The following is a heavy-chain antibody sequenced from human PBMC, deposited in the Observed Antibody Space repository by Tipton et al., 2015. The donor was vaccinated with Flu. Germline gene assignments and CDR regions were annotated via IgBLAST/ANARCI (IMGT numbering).Heavy chain of an antibody. V-gene: IGHV4-59*01. CDR1: GESISDYY. Sequence: TLSLTCTVSGESISDYYWSWIRQSPGKGLEYIGDIYYTGSTTYNPSLKSRVTISVDTSKRQLSLNLYSMTAADTAVYYCARVSRGGFDPWGQGALVTVSS. CDR3: ARVSRGGFDP. CDR2: IYYTGST. J-gene: IGHJ5*02.